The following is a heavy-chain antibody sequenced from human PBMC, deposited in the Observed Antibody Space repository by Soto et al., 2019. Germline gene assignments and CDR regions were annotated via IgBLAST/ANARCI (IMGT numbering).Heavy chain of an antibody. CDR1: GYTFTTYD. V-gene: IGHV1-18*01. CDR3: ARGYCADDICYYFDF. CDR2: ISTFNGDT. J-gene: IGHJ4*02. Sequence: QVQLVQSGPEVKKPGASVKVSCETSGYTFTTYDITWVRQAPGQGLEWMGWISTFNGDTKYEEKLQDRVTMTTDTFTATAYMELRSLGSDDTAVYYCARGYCADDICYYFDFWGQGTRVTVSS. D-gene: IGHD2-8*01.